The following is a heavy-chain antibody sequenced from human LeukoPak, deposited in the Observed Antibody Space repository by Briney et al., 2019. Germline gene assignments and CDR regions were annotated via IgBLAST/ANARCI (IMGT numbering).Heavy chain of an antibody. CDR3: ARRITMVRGVIIPRIPYGMDV. D-gene: IGHD3-10*01. V-gene: IGHV4-34*01. CDR1: GWSFSGYY. Sequence: KPSETLSLTCAVYGWSFSGYYWSWIRQPPGKGLEWIGEINHSGSTNYNPSLKSRVTISVDPSKNQFSLKLSSVTAADTAVYYCARRITMVRGVIIPRIPYGMDVWGKGTTVTVSS. CDR2: INHSGST. J-gene: IGHJ6*04.